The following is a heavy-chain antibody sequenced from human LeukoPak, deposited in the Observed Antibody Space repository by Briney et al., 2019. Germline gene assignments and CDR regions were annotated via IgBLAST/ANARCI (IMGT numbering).Heavy chain of an antibody. CDR3: AKDLGGSYTAFDI. Sequence: PGRSLRLSCAASGFTFSSYGMHWVRQAPGKGLECVAVIWYDGSNKYYADSVKGRFTISRDNSKNTLYLQMNSLRAEDTAVYYCAKDLGGSYTAFDIWGPRTMVTVSS. J-gene: IGHJ3*02. CDR1: GFTFSSYG. CDR2: IWYDGSNK. V-gene: IGHV3-33*06. D-gene: IGHD1-26*01.